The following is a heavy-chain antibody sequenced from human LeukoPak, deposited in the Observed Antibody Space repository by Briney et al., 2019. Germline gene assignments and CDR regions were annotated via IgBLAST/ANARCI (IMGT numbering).Heavy chain of an antibody. Sequence: ASVKVSCKASGYTFTGYYMHWVRQAPGQGLEWMGWINPNSGGTNYAQKFQGRVTMTRDTSISTAYMELNRLRSDDTAVYYCAVLWFGELLSPFDYWGQGTLVTVSS. D-gene: IGHD3-10*01. J-gene: IGHJ4*02. V-gene: IGHV1-2*02. CDR2: INPNSGGT. CDR3: AVLWFGELLSPFDY. CDR1: GYTFTGYY.